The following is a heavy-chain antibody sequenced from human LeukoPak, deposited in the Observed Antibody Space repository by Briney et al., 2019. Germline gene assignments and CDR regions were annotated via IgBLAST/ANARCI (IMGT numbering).Heavy chain of an antibody. CDR2: IYTGGNT. CDR3: AKGIPAAGSTNLRFDY. V-gene: IGHV3-53*01. Sequence: PGGSLRLSCAASGFTVSSNYMSWVRQAPGKGLEWVSVIYTGGNTYYADSVRGRFTISRDNSKNTLYLQMNSLRDEDTAVYYCAKGIPAAGSTNLRFDYWGQGTLVTVSS. CDR1: GFTVSSNY. J-gene: IGHJ4*02. D-gene: IGHD6-13*01.